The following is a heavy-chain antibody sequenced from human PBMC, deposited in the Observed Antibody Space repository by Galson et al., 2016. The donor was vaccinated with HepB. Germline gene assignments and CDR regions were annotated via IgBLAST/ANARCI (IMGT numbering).Heavy chain of an antibody. CDR1: GYSFSNHW. J-gene: IGHJ5*02. D-gene: IGHD3-10*01. Sequence: QSGAEVKKPGESLKISCKGSGYSFSNHWIGWVRQMPGKGLEWMGIIFPEDSDTRYSPSFRGQVSISADKSISTAYLQWNSLKASDTAIYYCAIRGDWDPTPSGLWFDPWGQGTLVTVSS. CDR3: AIRGDWDPTPSGLWFDP. V-gene: IGHV5-51*01. CDR2: IFPEDSDT.